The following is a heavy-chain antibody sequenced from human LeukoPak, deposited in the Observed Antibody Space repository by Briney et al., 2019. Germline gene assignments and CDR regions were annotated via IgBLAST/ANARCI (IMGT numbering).Heavy chain of an antibody. CDR3: ARGRAATVTHPIDY. CDR1: GYTFTSYG. J-gene: IGHJ4*02. Sequence: ASVKVSCKASGYTFTSYGISWVRQAPGQGLEWMGWISAYNGNTNYAQKLQGRVTMTTDTSTSTAYMELRSLRSDDTAVYYRARGRAATVTHPIDYWGQGTLVTVSS. V-gene: IGHV1-18*01. CDR2: ISAYNGNT. D-gene: IGHD4-17*01.